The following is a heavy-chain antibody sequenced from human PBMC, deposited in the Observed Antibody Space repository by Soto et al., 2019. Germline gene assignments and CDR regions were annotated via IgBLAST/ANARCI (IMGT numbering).Heavy chain of an antibody. CDR3: ARGGRFAVADTDY. J-gene: IGHJ4*02. V-gene: IGHV1-18*01. D-gene: IGHD3-3*01. CDR2: ISAYNGNT. Sequence: QVQLVQSGPEVKKPGASMKVSCKASGYTFSNYGITWVRQAPGQGLEWMGWISAYNGNTNYAQNFQGRVAMTTDTSTSTAYMELRSLRSDDTAVYYCARGGRFAVADTDYWGQGTLVTVSS. CDR1: GYTFSNYG.